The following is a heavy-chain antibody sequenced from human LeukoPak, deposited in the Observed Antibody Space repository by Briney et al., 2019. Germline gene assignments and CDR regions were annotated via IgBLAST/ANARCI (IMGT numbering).Heavy chain of an antibody. J-gene: IGHJ4*02. Sequence: SETLSLTCTVSGDSISSHYWSWIRQPPGKGLEWIGYIYYSGSTNYNPSLKSRVTISVDTSKNRFSLKLSSVTAADTAVYYCARVNSLRYFDWLRASSSARYYFDYWGQGTLVTVSS. CDR2: IYYSGST. CDR3: ARVNSLRYFDWLRASSSARYYFDY. D-gene: IGHD3-9*01. V-gene: IGHV4-59*11. CDR1: GDSISSHY.